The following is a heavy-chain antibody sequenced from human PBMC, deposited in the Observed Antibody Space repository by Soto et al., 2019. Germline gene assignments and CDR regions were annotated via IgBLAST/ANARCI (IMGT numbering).Heavy chain of an antibody. CDR2: ISYDGSNK. D-gene: IGHD3-3*01. V-gene: IGHV3-30*18. CDR1: GFTFSSYG. J-gene: IGHJ6*02. Sequence: PGGSLRLSCAASGFTFSSYGMHWVRQAPGKGLEWVAVISYDGSNKYYADSVKGRFTISRDNSKNTLYLQMNSLRAEDTAVYYCAKGPYYDFWSGYYRPRYYYYGMDVWGQGTTVTVSS. CDR3: AKGPYYDFWSGYYRPRYYYYGMDV.